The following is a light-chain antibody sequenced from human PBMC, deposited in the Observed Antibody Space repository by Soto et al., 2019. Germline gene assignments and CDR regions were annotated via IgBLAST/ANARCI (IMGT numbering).Light chain of an antibody. V-gene: IGKV1-9*01. CDR3: QYYNSYPHT. Sequence: DIPWTQSPAFLSSSVGDRVTITCRASQDSSTYLGWYQQTPGRAPKVLVYAASTLQRGVPSRFSGSGYGKKCSLTLSSLQAEDCATYYSQYYNSYPHTVGERTKME. J-gene: IGKJ2*01. CDR2: AAS. CDR1: QDSSTY.